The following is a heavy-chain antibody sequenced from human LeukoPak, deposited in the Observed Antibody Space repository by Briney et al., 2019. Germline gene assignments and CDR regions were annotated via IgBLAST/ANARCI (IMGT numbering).Heavy chain of an antibody. V-gene: IGHV3-30*02. J-gene: IGHJ4*02. CDR1: GFTFSTYG. CDR2: IRYDGSNE. Sequence: PGGSLRLSCAASGFTFSTYGMHWVRQAPGKGPEWVAFIRYDGSNEYYADAVKGRFTISKDNSNNTLYLQMNSLRSEDTAMYYCAREVGILNYWGQGTLVTVSS. D-gene: IGHD1-26*01. CDR3: AREVGILNY.